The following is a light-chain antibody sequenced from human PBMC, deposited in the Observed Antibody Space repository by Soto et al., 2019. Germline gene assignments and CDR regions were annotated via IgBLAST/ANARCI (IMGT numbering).Light chain of an antibody. CDR2: GGS. CDR1: QSVGSSH. J-gene: IGKJ1*01. V-gene: IGKV3-20*01. Sequence: EIVLTQSPATLSLSPGERATLSCGASQSVGSSHLAWYQQKPGQAPRLLIYGGSSRATGIPDRFSGSGSGTDFTLSISRLEPEDFAVYYCQSYGSSRTFGHGTKVDIK. CDR3: QSYGSSRT.